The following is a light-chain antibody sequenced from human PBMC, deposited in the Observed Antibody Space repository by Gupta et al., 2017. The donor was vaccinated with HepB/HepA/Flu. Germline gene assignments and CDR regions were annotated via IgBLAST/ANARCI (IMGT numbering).Light chain of an antibody. J-gene: IGLJ3*02. Sequence: QSVLTQPPSVSGHRGQGVTISWTGSRSNIGAGYDVHWYQQFPGTAPKLLIYANTNRPSGVPGRFSGSKSGTSASLAITGLQPEDEADYYCQSYDTSLSGSGVFGGGTKLTVL. CDR1: RSNIGAGYD. CDR2: ANT. CDR3: QSYDTSLSGSGV. V-gene: IGLV1-40*01.